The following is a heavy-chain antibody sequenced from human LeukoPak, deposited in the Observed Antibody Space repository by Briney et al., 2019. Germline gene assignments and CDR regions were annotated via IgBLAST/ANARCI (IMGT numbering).Heavy chain of an antibody. V-gene: IGHV3-33*08. J-gene: IGHJ4*02. CDR1: GFAFNAYT. D-gene: IGHD3-22*01. Sequence: GRSLRLSCAASGFAFNAYTIHWVRQAPGKGLEWVAVVWYDGSKTYSADSVKGRITISRDDSKNTLYLQMNSLRAEDTAVYYCARGVDYYDSSGTIDYWGQGTLVTVSS. CDR3: ARGVDYYDSSGTIDY. CDR2: VWYDGSKT.